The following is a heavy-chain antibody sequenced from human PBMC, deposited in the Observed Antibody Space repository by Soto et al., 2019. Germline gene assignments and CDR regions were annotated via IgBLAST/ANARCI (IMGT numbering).Heavy chain of an antibody. D-gene: IGHD5-12*01. CDR1: GYTFTSYG. J-gene: IGHJ4*02. Sequence: QVQLVQSGAEVKKPGASVKVSCKASGYTFTSYGVNWVRHAPGQGLEWMGWISAYNGDTKYAQKLQGRVTMTTDTSTSTAYMELSSLRSDDTALYYCAIGATLPFDYWGQGTLVTVSS. V-gene: IGHV1-18*01. CDR2: ISAYNGDT. CDR3: AIGATLPFDY.